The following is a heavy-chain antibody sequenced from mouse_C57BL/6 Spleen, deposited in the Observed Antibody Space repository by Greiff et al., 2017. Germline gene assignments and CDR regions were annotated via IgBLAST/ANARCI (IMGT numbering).Heavy chain of an antibody. CDR2: IYPGDGDT. J-gene: IGHJ4*01. CDR1: GYAFSSSW. CDR3: ARGSMIYYAMDY. D-gene: IGHD2-10*02. V-gene: IGHV1-82*01. Sequence: VQLQQSGPELVKPGASVKISCKGSGYAFSSSWMNWVKQRPGKGLEWIGRIYPGDGDTNYNGKFKGKATLTADKSSSTAYMQLSSLTSEDSAVYFCARGSMIYYAMDYWGQGTSVTVSS.